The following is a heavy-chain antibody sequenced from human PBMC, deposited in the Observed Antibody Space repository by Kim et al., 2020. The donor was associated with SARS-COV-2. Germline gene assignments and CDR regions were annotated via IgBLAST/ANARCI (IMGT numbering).Heavy chain of an antibody. CDR3: TRPTRGGSFDY. D-gene: IGHD1-26*01. J-gene: IGHJ4*02. Sequence: YYVDSGKGRITTSRDNAKNSLTLQMNSLRAEDTAVYYCTRPTRGGSFDYWGQGALVTVSS. V-gene: IGHV3-7*01.